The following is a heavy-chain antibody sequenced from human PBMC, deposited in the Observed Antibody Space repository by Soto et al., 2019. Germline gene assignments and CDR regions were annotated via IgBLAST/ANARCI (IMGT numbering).Heavy chain of an antibody. CDR3: ARPSSIAVASYFDY. Sequence: QMQLQESGPGLVKPSETLSLTCTVSGGSISSSTYYWGWIRQPPGKGLEWIGSIYYSGNTFYNPSLKSRVTMSVDTSKNQFSLKLNSVTAADTAVYYCARPSSIAVASYFDYWGQGILVTVSS. CDR2: IYYSGNT. D-gene: IGHD6-19*01. V-gene: IGHV4-39*01. CDR1: GGSISSSTYY. J-gene: IGHJ4*02.